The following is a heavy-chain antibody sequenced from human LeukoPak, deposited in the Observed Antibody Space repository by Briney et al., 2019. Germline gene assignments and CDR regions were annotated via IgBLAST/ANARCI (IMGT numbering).Heavy chain of an antibody. Sequence: AVIVSCKASGYTFTSYGISWVRQAPGQGLDWMGWISAYNGNTNYAQKLQGRVTMTTDTSTSTAYMELRSLRPDDTAVYYCARDRRGYSYGFGPDYWGQGTLVTASS. CDR1: GYTFTSYG. V-gene: IGHV1-18*01. CDR2: ISAYNGNT. D-gene: IGHD5-18*01. J-gene: IGHJ4*02. CDR3: ARDRRGYSYGFGPDY.